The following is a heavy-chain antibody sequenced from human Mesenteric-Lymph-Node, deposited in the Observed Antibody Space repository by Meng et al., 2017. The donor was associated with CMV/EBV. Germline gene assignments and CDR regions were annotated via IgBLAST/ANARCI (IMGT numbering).Heavy chain of an antibody. V-gene: IGHV1-18*01. CDR1: GYTFTSYG. J-gene: IGHJ6*02. CDR2: ISAYNGNT. Sequence: ASVKVSCKASGYTFTSYGISWVRQAPGQGLEWMGWISAYNGNTNYAQKLQGRVTMTTDTSTSTAYMELRSLRSDDTAVYYCARDRPRWEPLLFYYYYYGMDVWGQGTTVTVSS. D-gene: IGHD1-26*01. CDR3: ARDRPRWEPLLFYYYYYGMDV.